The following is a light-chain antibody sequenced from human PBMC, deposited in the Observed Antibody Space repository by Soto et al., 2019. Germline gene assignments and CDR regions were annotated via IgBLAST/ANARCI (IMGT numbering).Light chain of an antibody. CDR3: CSYVGSSTVV. CDR2: EGS. CDR1: SSDVGRYNL. Sequence: QSVLTQPASVSGSPGQSITISCTGTSSDVGRYNLVSWYQQHPGKAPKLRIYEGSKRPSGVSNRFSGSKSGNTVSLTISGLQDEDEADYYCCSYVGSSTVVFGGGTKVTVL. J-gene: IGLJ2*01. V-gene: IGLV2-23*01.